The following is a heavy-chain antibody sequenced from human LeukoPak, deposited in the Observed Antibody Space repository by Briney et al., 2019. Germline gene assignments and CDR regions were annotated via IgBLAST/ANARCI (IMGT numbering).Heavy chain of an antibody. V-gene: IGHV1-69*05. CDR2: IIPIFGTA. J-gene: IGHJ5*02. CDR3: ARQTTVTAGFDP. D-gene: IGHD4-11*01. CDR1: GGTFTSYA. Sequence: ASVKVCCKASGGTFTSYAISWVRQAPGQGLEWMGRIIPIFGTANYAQKFQGRVTITTDESTSTAYMELSSLRSEDTAVYYCARQTTVTAGFDPWGQGTLVTVSS.